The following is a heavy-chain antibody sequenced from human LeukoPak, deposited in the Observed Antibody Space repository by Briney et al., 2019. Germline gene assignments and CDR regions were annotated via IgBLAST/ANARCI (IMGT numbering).Heavy chain of an antibody. CDR3: ARTYYYGSGSFYY. CDR1: GYTFTGYY. D-gene: IGHD3-10*01. V-gene: IGHV1-2*06. J-gene: IGHJ4*02. CDR2: INPNSGGT. Sequence: ASVKVSCKASGYTFTGYYMHRVRQAPGQGLEWMGRINPNSGGTNYAQKFQGRVTMTRDTSISTAYMELSRLRSDDTAVYYCARTYYYGSGSFYYWGQGTLVTVSS.